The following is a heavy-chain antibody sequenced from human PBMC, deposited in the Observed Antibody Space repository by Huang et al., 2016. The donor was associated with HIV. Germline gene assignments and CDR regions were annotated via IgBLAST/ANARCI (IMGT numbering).Heavy chain of an antibody. D-gene: IGHD3-22*01. CDR1: GGTFSSYA. CDR2: IIPIFGTA. V-gene: IGHV1-69*01. Sequence: QVQLVQSGAEVQKPGSSVKVSCKASGGTFSSYAISWVRQAPGQGLEWRGGIIPIFGTANYAQKFQGRVTITADESTSTAYMELSSLRSEDTAVYYCARVESRRYYDSSGYYYWGQGTLVTVSS. J-gene: IGHJ4*02. CDR3: ARVESRRYYDSSGYYY.